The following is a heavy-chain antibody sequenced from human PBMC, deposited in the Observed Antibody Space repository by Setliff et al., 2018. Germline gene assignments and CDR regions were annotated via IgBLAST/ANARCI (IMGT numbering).Heavy chain of an antibody. V-gene: IGHV1-69*13. J-gene: IGHJ6*03. CDR2: IMPLFDTA. CDR1: GYTFKNHI. D-gene: IGHD3-3*01. CDR3: ARGGGSLRFLQWSYNYMDV. Sequence: SVKVSCKTSGYTFKNHIISWVRQAPGQGLEWMGGIMPLFDTANYAHKFQCRVTITADESTNKAYMELSSLRSEDTAVYYCARGGGSLRFLQWSYNYMDVWGKGTTVTVSS.